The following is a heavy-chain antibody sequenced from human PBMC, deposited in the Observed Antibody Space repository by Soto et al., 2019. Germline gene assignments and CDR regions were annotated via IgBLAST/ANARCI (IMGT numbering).Heavy chain of an antibody. Sequence: GESLKISCNGSGYSFTSYWISWVRQMPGKGLEWMGRIDPSDSYTNYSPSFQGHVTISADKSISTAYLQWSSLKASDTAMYYCASGSTLLGYNYYYGMDVVGQGTTVTGAS. D-gene: IGHD5-12*01. CDR3: ASGSTLLGYNYYYGMDV. CDR1: GYSFTSYW. CDR2: IDPSDSYT. J-gene: IGHJ6*02. V-gene: IGHV5-10-1*01.